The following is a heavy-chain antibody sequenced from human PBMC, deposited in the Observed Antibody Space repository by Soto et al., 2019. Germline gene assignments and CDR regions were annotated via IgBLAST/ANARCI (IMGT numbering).Heavy chain of an antibody. V-gene: IGHV1-69*13. CDR3: ASLLEGIYYYYYGMDV. D-gene: IGHD3-10*01. CDR2: IIPIFGTA. Sequence: SVQVSYKASGGTFSSYAISWVRQAPGQGLEWMGGIIPIFGTANYAQKFQGRVTITADESTSTAYMELSSLRSEDTAVYYCASLLEGIYYYYYGMDVWGQGTTVTVSS. J-gene: IGHJ6*02. CDR1: GGTFSSYA.